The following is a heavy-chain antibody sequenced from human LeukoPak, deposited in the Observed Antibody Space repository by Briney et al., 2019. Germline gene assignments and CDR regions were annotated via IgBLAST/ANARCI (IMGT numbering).Heavy chain of an antibody. CDR3: ARSLQRSCFKRLPLDY. CDR2: MNPNSGNT. V-gene: IGHV1-8*01. CDR1: GYTFTSYD. J-gene: IGHJ4*02. D-gene: IGHD3-10*01. Sequence: ASVKVSCKASGYTFTSYDINWVRQATGQGLEWMGWMNPNSGNTGYAQKFQGRVTMTRNTSISTAYMELSSLRSEDTAVYYCARSLQRSCFKRLPLDYWGQGTLVTVSS.